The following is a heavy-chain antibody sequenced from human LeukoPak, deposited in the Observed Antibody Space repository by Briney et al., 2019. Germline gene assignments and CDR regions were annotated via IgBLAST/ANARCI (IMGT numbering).Heavy chain of an antibody. J-gene: IGHJ1*01. CDR2: IRYDGSNK. Sequence: TGGSLRLSCAASGFTFSSYGMHWVRQAPGKGLEWVAFIRYDGSNKYYADSVKGRFTISRDNSKNTLYLQMNSLRAEDTAVYYCAKGRPRTRAYFQHWGQGTLVTVSS. V-gene: IGHV3-30*02. D-gene: IGHD1-14*01. CDR1: GFTFSSYG. CDR3: AKGRPRTRAYFQH.